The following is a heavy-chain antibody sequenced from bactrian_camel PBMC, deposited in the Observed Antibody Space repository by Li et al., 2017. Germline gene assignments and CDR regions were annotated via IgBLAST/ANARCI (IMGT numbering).Heavy chain of an antibody. V-gene: IGHV3S40*01. J-gene: IGHJ4*01. D-gene: IGHD2*01. CDR2: IYTGGVSP. Sequence: VQLVESGGGSVQAGGSLRLSCTASKSTYSNNYMGWFRQAPGKEREGVAAIYTGGVSPYYAGSVKGRFTMSRDNAKNTVYLQLNSLKTEDTAMYYCAQNRGSLEDTTYYAKGQGTQVTVS. CDR1: KSTYSNNY.